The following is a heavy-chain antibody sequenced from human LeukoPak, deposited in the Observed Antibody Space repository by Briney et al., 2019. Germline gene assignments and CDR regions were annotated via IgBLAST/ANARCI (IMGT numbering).Heavy chain of an antibody. D-gene: IGHD3-3*01. CDR3: ARDRRDDFWSGYYGLYAFDI. CDR2: IYYSGST. J-gene: IGHJ3*02. Sequence: SETLSLTCAVYGGSFSSYYWSWIRQPPGKGLEWIGYIYYSGSTNYNPSLKSRVTLSVDTSKNQFSLKLSSVTAADTAVYYCARDRRDDFWSGYYGLYAFDIWGQGTMVTVSS. CDR1: GGSFSSYY. V-gene: IGHV4-59*01.